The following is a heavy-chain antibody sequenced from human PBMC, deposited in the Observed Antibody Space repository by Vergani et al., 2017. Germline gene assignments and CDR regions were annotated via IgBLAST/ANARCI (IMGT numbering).Heavy chain of an antibody. D-gene: IGHD2-2*01. CDR1: GFDFSSYI. V-gene: IGHV3-48*01. CDR2: VSTGTKSQ. CDR3: AREYSSTSGRAFDF. J-gene: IGHJ3*01. Sequence: QLVESGGGWVQPGGSLRLSCVVSGFDFSSYIMNWVRQAPGKGLGWVSFVSTGTKSQSYAESVKGRFTISRDSAKNSLYLQMDSLRAEDTAVYYCAREYSSTSGRAFDFWRQGTKVTVSS.